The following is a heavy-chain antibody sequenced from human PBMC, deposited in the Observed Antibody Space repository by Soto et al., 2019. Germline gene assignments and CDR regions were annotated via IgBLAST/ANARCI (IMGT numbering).Heavy chain of an antibody. Sequence: PGGSLRLSCAASGFTVSSNYMSWVRQAPGKGLEWVSGIYSDGSTYYADSVKGRFTISRDNSKNMVNLQMNSLRAEDTAVYSCERYTSRSSGYYGMDVWGQGTTVTVSS. CDR3: ERYTSRSSGYYGMDV. J-gene: IGHJ6*02. V-gene: IGHV3-53*01. CDR2: IYSDGST. CDR1: GFTVSSNY. D-gene: IGHD2-2*02.